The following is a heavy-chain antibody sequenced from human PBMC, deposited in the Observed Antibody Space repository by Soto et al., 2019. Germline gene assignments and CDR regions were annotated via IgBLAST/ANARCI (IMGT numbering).Heavy chain of an antibody. J-gene: IGHJ6*02. Sequence: PGGSLRLSCAASGFTFSSYAMSWVRQAPGKGLEWVSAISGSGGSTYYADSVKGRFTISRDNSRNTLYLQMNSLRAEDTAVYYCAKDMVVVAAPNYYYGMDVWGQGTTVTVSS. CDR1: GFTFSSYA. CDR2: ISGSGGST. CDR3: AKDMVVVAAPNYYYGMDV. D-gene: IGHD2-15*01. V-gene: IGHV3-23*01.